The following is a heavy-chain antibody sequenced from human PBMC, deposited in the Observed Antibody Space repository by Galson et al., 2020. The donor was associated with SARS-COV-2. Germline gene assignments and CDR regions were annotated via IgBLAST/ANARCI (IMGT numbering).Heavy chain of an antibody. V-gene: IGHV3-53*01. J-gene: IGHJ6*02. D-gene: IGHD3-9*01. CDR3: ASTWVYYDILTGYYTYYGMDV. CDR2: IYSGGST. Sequence: GGSLRLSCAASGFTVSSTYMSWVRQAPGKGLEWVSVIYSGGSTYSADSVKGRFTISRDNSKNTLYLQMNSLRAEDTAVYYCASTWVYYDILTGYYTYYGMDVWGQGTTVTVSS. CDR1: GFTVSSTY.